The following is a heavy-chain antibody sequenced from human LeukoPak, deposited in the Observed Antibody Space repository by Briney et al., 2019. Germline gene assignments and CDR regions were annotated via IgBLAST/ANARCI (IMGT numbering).Heavy chain of an antibody. CDR2: ISAYNGNT. CDR3: ARKLPYYYDSSGYYGY. J-gene: IGHJ4*02. CDR1: GYTFTNYG. V-gene: IGHV1-18*01. D-gene: IGHD3-22*01. Sequence: ASVKVSCKASGYTFTNYGISWVRQAPGQGLEWMGWISAYNGNTNYAQKLQGRVTMTTDTSTSTVYMELRSLRSDDTAVYYCARKLPYYYDSSGYYGYWGQGTLDTVSS.